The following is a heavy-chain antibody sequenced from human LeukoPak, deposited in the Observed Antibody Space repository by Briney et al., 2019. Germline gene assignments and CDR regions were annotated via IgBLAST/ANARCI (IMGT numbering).Heavy chain of an antibody. CDR3: ARDYSVVLWFGELSWFDP. J-gene: IGHJ5*02. Sequence: GGSLTLSCAASGFTFSSYGMHWVRQAPGNGLEWVAVISYDGSNKYYADSVKGRFTISRDNSKNTLYLQMNSLRAEDTAVYYCARDYSVVLWFGELSWFDPWGQGTLVTVSS. D-gene: IGHD3-10*01. CDR2: ISYDGSNK. CDR1: GFTFSSYG. V-gene: IGHV3-30*03.